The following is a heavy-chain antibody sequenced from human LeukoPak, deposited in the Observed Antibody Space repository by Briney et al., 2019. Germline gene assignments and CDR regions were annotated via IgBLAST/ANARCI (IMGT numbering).Heavy chain of an antibody. J-gene: IGHJ4*02. CDR1: GFTFSSYG. Sequence: GGSLRLSCAASGFTFSSYGMHWVRQAPGKGLEWVAFIRFDGSNKYYADSLKGRFTISRDNSKNTLYLQMNSLRAEDTAVYYCARAGGSGSYYNYYFDYWGQGTPVTVSS. V-gene: IGHV3-30*02. CDR2: IRFDGSNK. CDR3: ARAGGSGSYYNYYFDY. D-gene: IGHD3-10*01.